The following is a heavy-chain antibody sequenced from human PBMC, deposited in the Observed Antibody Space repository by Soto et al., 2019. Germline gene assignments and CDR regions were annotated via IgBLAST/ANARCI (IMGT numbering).Heavy chain of an antibody. Sequence: QVQLQESGPGLVKLSETLSLTCTVSGGSMRGQHWSWIRQPPGKGLEWIGHHSDSTNYNPSLKSRITISTDTSKNQFSLKLSSVTAADTAVYYCATYTVGEGGRGYWGQGTLVTVSS. CDR2: HHSDST. CDR3: ATYTVGEGGRGY. D-gene: IGHD3-16*01. J-gene: IGHJ4*02. CDR1: GGSMRGQH. V-gene: IGHV4-4*09.